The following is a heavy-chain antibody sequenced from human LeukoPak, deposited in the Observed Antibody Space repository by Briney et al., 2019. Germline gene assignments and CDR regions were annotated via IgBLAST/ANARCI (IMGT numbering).Heavy chain of an antibody. J-gene: IGHJ5*02. CDR3: ARLYCGSISCHWGFDP. CDR1: GGSISSGDYY. D-gene: IGHD2-2*01. CDR2: INHSGRT. V-gene: IGHV4-30-4*08. Sequence: SQTLSLTCTVSGGSISSGDYYWSWIRQPPGKGLEWIGEINHSGRTNYNPSLKSRVTISVDTSKNQFSLKLSSVTAADTAVYYCARLYCGSISCHWGFDPWGQGTLVTVSS.